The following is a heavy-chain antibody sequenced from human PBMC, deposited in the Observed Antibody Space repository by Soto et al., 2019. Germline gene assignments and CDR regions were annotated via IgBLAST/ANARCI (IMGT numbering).Heavy chain of an antibody. V-gene: IGHV4-39*01. Sequence: SETLSLTCTVSGGSISSSSYYWGWIRQPPGKGLEWIGSIYYSGSTYYNPSLKSRVTISVDTSKNQFSLKLSSVTAADTAVYYCARRRLRDEGRYGSEYYFDYWGQGTLVTVSS. CDR1: GGSISSSSYY. J-gene: IGHJ4*02. CDR2: IYYSGST. CDR3: ARRRLRDEGRYGSEYYFDY. D-gene: IGHD1-26*01.